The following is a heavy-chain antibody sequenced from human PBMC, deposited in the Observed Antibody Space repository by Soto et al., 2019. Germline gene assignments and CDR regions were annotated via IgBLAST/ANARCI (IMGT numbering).Heavy chain of an antibody. V-gene: IGHV3-33*06. Sequence: GGSRRLSCAASSFTLSHGAMSLVRQAPGKGQEWVVVIWYDGSNKYYADSVKGRFTISRDNSKNMLYLQMNSMRVEDTAFYFCAKGGSFGGILDSWGRGTLVTVSS. CDR2: IWYDGSNK. CDR1: SFTLSHGA. D-gene: IGHD3-10*01. J-gene: IGHJ4*02. CDR3: AKGGSFGGILDS.